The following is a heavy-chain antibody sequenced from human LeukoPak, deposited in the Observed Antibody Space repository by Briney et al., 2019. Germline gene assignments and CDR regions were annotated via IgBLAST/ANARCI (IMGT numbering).Heavy chain of an antibody. CDR2: ISSSSSYI. D-gene: IGHD6-13*01. CDR3: ARERIAAAGFLDY. J-gene: IGHJ4*02. CDR1: GFTVSTNY. V-gene: IGHV3-21*01. Sequence: GGSLRLSCAASGFTVSTNYMSWVRQAPGKGLEWVSSISSSSSYIYYADSVKGRFTISRDNAKNSLYLQMNSLRAEDTAVYYCARERIAAAGFLDYWGQGTLVTVSS.